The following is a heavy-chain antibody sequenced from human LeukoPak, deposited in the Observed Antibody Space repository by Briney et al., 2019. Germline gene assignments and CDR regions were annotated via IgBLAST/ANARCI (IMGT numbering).Heavy chain of an antibody. CDR2: IYYGNIYNSGST. J-gene: IGHJ4*02. V-gene: IGHV4-39*07. CDR3: ARDLGDYLNDY. Sequence: PSETLSLTCTVSGDSISSSNCFWGWIRQSPGKGLEWIGSIYYGNIYNSGSTYHNPSLKSRVTISLDTSKNQFSLKLSSVTAADTAVYYCARDLGDYLNDYWGQGTLITVSS. CDR1: GDSISSSNCF. D-gene: IGHD4-17*01.